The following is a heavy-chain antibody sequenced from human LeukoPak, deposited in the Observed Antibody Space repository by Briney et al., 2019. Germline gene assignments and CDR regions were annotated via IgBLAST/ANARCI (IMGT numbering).Heavy chain of an antibody. CDR2: ISSSSSYI. V-gene: IGHV3-21*04. CDR1: GFTFSSYS. Sequence: GGSLRLSCAASGFTFSSYSMNWVRQAPGKGLEWVSSISSSSSYIYYADSVKGRFTISRDNAKNSLYLQMNSLRAEDTAVYYCAKAGPLLNDYGDYVEYFDYWGQGTLVTVSS. J-gene: IGHJ4*02. D-gene: IGHD4-17*01. CDR3: AKAGPLLNDYGDYVEYFDY.